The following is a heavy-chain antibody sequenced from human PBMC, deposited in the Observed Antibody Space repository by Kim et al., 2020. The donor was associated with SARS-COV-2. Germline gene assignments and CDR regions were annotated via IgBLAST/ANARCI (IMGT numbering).Heavy chain of an antibody. CDR1: GFTFSSYG. D-gene: IGHD2-2*01. CDR3: AKDSRSCSSTSCPMGAFDI. CDR2: ISYDGSNK. Sequence: GGSLRLSCAASGFTFSSYGMHWVRQAPGKGLEWVAVISYDGSNKHYADSVKGRFTISRDNSKNTLYLQMNSLRAEDTAVYYCAKDSRSCSSTSCPMGAFDIWGQGTMVTVSS. J-gene: IGHJ3*02. V-gene: IGHV3-30*18.